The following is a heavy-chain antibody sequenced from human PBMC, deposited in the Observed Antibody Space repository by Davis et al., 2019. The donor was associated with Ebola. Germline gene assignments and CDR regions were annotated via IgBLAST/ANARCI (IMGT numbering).Heavy chain of an antibody. CDR1: GFTFSSYS. Sequence: GGSLRLSCAASGFTFSSYSMNWVRQAPGKGLEWVSSISSSSSYIYYADSVKGRFTISRDNAKNSLYLQMNSLRAEDTAVYYCARETFYYGSGYYYYGMDVWGQGTTVTVSS. CDR3: ARETFYYGSGYYYYGMDV. J-gene: IGHJ6*02. CDR2: ISSSSSYI. V-gene: IGHV3-21*01. D-gene: IGHD3-10*01.